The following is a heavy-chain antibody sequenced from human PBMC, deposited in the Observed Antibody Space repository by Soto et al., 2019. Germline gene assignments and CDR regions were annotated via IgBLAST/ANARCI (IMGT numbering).Heavy chain of an antibody. CDR3: ARGVESDAFDI. CDR1: GGTFSSYT. CDR2: IIPILGIA. Sequence: QVQLVQSGAEVKKPGSSVKVSCKASGGTFSSYTISWVRQAPGQGLEWMGRIIPILGIANYAQKFQGRVTITADKSTSTAYMELSRLRSEDTAVYYCARGVESDAFDIWGQGTMVTVSS. V-gene: IGHV1-69*02. J-gene: IGHJ3*02.